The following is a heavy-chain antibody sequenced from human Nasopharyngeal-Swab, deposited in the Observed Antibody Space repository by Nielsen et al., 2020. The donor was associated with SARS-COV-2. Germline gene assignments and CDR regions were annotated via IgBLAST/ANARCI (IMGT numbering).Heavy chain of an antibody. V-gene: IGHV1-3*01. J-gene: IGHJ6*02. D-gene: IGHD2-8*01. Sequence: WVRQAPGQRLEWMGWINADNGNTKYSQKFQGRVTITRDTSASTAYMELSSLRSEDTAVYYCARHLTNDYYYYGMDVWGQGTTVTVSS. CDR3: ARHLTNDYYYYGMDV. CDR2: INADNGNT.